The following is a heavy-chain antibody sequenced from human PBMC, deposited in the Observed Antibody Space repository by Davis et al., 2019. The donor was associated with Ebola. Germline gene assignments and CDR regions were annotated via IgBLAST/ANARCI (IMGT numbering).Heavy chain of an antibody. CDR1: GFTFSNAW. CDR2: IKQDGSEK. Sequence: GGSLRLSCAASGFTFSNAWMNWVRQAPGKGLEWVANIKQDGSEKYYVDSVKGRFTISRDNAKNSLYLQMNSLRAEDTAVYYCARVLSDILGYGMDVWGQGTTVTVSS. V-gene: IGHV3-7*03. CDR3: ARVLSDILGYGMDV. J-gene: IGHJ6*02. D-gene: IGHD3-9*01.